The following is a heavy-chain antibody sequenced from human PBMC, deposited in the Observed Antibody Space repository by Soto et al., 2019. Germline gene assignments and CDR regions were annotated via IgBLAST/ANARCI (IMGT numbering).Heavy chain of an antibody. CDR1: GFTVSDNY. Sequence: EVQLVESGGGLVQPGGSLRLSCAASGFTVSDNYMNWVRQAPGKGLEWVAVIYRGTTYYADSVKGRFTISRDNSKNTRYLQMSSLRPEDTAVYYCARDFDRRDYDSTGYSFDYWGQGTLVAVSS. J-gene: IGHJ4*02. CDR2: IYRGTT. CDR3: ARDFDRRDYDSTGYSFDY. D-gene: IGHD3-22*01. V-gene: IGHV3-66*01.